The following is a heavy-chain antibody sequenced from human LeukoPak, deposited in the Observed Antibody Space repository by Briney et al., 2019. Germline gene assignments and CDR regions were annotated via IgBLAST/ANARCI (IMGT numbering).Heavy chain of an antibody. CDR3: ASGAWAARLNS. CDR1: GESLNYYY. V-gene: IGHV4-34*12. Sequence: RASETLSLTFAVYGESLNYYYWSWIRQSPGKGLEWIGDIFDGKTINYNPSLKSRVTISAATSSQQFSLNLKSVTAADTAVYFCASGAWAARLNSWAQGALVIVSS. CDR2: IFDGKTI. J-gene: IGHJ4*02. D-gene: IGHD4-23*01.